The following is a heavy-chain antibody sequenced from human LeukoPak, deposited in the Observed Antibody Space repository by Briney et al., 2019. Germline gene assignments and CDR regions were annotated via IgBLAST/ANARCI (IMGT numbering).Heavy chain of an antibody. CDR2: IDGDDDK. CDR3: ARSAKGSGWYYFDY. CDR1: GFSLSTSGMC. Sequence: ESGPTLVNPTQTLTLTCTFSGFSLSTSGMCVSWIRQPPGKALEWLALIDGDDDKYYSTSLKTRLTISKGTSKNQVVLTMTNMDPVDTATYYCARSAKGSGWYYFDYWGQGTLVTVSS. D-gene: IGHD6-19*01. V-gene: IGHV2-70*01. J-gene: IGHJ4*02.